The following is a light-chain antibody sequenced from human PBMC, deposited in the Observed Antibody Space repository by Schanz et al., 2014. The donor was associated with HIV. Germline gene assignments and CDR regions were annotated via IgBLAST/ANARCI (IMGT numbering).Light chain of an antibody. J-gene: IGLJ3*02. Sequence: QSALTQPASVSGALGQSITISCTGTSGDLGGHNLLSWYQQHPGKVPKLLIYEVKKLSSGVSGRFSGSKSGNTASLTISGLQAEDEADYYCCSYAGSRIRVFGGGTKLTVL. CDR1: SGDLGGHNL. CDR2: EVK. V-gene: IGLV2-23*02. CDR3: CSYAGSRIRV.